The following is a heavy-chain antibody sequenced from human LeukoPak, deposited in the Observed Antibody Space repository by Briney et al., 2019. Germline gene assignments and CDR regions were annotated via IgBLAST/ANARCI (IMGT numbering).Heavy chain of an antibody. CDR2: INPNSGGT. Sequence: ASVNVSCKASGYTFTGYYMHWVRQAPGQGLEWMGWINPNSGGTNYAQKFQGRVTMTRDTSISTAYMELSRLRSDDTAVYYCAREEGVVPAATADNWFDPWGQGTLVTVSS. V-gene: IGHV1-2*02. CDR3: AREEGVVPAATADNWFDP. D-gene: IGHD2-2*01. CDR1: GYTFTGYY. J-gene: IGHJ5*02.